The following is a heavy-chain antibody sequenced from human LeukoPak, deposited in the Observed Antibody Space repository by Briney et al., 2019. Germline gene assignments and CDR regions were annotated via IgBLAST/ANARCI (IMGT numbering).Heavy chain of an antibody. Sequence: AGGSLRLSCTTSGFPFSSYAMAWVRQAPGKGLEWVSSISGGGGRTDYADSVKGRFTISRDNSKNTLYLQMNTLRAEDTAVYYCAHIYYHGSESYGDFWGQGTLVTVSS. CDR1: GFPFSSYA. D-gene: IGHD3-10*01. CDR3: AHIYYHGSESYGDF. V-gene: IGHV3-23*01. J-gene: IGHJ4*02. CDR2: ISGGGGRT.